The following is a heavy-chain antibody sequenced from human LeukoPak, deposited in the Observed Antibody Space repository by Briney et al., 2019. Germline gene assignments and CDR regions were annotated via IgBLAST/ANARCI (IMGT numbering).Heavy chain of an antibody. CDR3: ARSRNYYDSSDPEAFDV. D-gene: IGHD3-22*01. CDR1: GFSFSTYT. Sequence: GSLRLSCVDSGFSFSTYTMNWVRQAPGKGLEWVSLISSTSSYIFYADSVRGRFTIFRHNGENSLFLQMNSLRAEDTAVYYCARSRNYYDSSDPEAFDVWGQGTMVTVSS. CDR2: ISSTSSYI. J-gene: IGHJ3*01. V-gene: IGHV3-21*01.